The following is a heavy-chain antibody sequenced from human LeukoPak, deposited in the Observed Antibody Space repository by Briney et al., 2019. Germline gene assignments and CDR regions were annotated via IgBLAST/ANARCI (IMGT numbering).Heavy chain of an antibody. J-gene: IGHJ4*02. V-gene: IGHV1-69*05. CDR1: GGTFSSYA. CDR3: ARDHCSGGSCYKR. D-gene: IGHD2-15*01. CDR2: IIPIFGTA. Sequence: ASVKVSCKASGGTFSSYAISWVRQAPGQGLELMGGIIPIFGTANYAQKFQGRVTITTDESTSTAYMELSSLRSEDTAVYYCARDHCSGGSCYKRWGQGTLVTVSS.